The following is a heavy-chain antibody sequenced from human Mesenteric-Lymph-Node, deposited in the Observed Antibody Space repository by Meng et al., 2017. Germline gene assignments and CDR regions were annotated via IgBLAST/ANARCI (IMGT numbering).Heavy chain of an antibody. Sequence: SVKVSCKASGYTFTRFGINWVRQAPGQGLEWMGGIIPIFGTANYAQKFQGRVTITADESTSTAYMELSSLRSEDTAVYYCARTRYSYGDSDFDYWGQGTLVTVSS. D-gene: IGHD5-18*01. V-gene: IGHV1-69*13. CDR2: IIPIFGTA. CDR3: ARTRYSYGDSDFDY. CDR1: GYTFTRFG. J-gene: IGHJ4*02.